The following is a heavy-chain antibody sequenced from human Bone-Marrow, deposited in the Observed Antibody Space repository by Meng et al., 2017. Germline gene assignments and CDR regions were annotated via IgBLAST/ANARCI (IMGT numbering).Heavy chain of an antibody. Sequence: QVQLVQSGAEVKKPGASVKFSCKASGYTLTSNYMHWVRQAPGQGLEWMGIINPSGGSTSYAQKFQGRVTMTRDTSTSTVYMELSSLRSEDTAVYYCARVWAVSGSTNWFDPWGQGTLVTVSS. CDR3: ARVWAVSGSTNWFDP. CDR1: GYTLTSNY. D-gene: IGHD1-26*01. J-gene: IGHJ5*02. CDR2: INPSGGST. V-gene: IGHV1-46*01.